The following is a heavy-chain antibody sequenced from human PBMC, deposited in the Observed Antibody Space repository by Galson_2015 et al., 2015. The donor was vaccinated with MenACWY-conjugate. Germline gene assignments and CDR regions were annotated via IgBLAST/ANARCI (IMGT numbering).Heavy chain of an antibody. Sequence: SLRLSCAASGFIFSSYAMSWVRQASGKGLEWVSAMSGSGGSRNYADSVKGRFTISRDNSKNTLYLQMNSLRAEDTAVYYCAKTYCSRTNCREPNWYFDLWAVAPWSLSPQ. J-gene: IGHJ2*01. CDR3: AKTYCSRTNCREPNWYFDL. CDR2: MSGSGGSR. V-gene: IGHV3-23*01. D-gene: IGHD2-2*01. CDR1: GFIFSSYA.